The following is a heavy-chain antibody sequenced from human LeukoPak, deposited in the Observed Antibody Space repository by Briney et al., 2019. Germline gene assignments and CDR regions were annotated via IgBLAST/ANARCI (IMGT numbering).Heavy chain of an antibody. CDR3: ARSLLYGMDV. J-gene: IGHJ6*02. CDR1: VYTFTSYG. D-gene: IGHD2-21*01. CDR2: ISAYSGNT. Sequence: ASVNVSCKSSVYTFTSYGISWVRQAPGQGLEWMGWISAYSGNTNYPQKLQGRVNMTTDTSTSTAYMELRSLRSDDTAVYYCARSLLYGMDVWGQGTTVTVSS. V-gene: IGHV1-18*01.